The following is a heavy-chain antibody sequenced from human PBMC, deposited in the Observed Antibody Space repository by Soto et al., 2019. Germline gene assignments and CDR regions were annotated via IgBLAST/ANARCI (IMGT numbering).Heavy chain of an antibody. CDR3: ARWGTTGRLDV. CDR1: GFTFRSYV. D-gene: IGHD3-10*01. Sequence: QVQLVESGGGVVQPGTSLRVSCVGSGFTFRSYVIHWVRQAPGKGLEWVALTSYDGSDKYYADSVRGRFTISRDNSRNTVDLQMDSLRLEDTALYYCARWGTTGRLDVWGQGTLVSVSS. CDR2: TSYDGSDK. J-gene: IGHJ1*01. V-gene: IGHV3-30*19.